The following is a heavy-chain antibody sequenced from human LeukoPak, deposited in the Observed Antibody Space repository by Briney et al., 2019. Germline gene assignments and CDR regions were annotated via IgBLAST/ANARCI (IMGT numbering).Heavy chain of an antibody. Sequence: PSETLSLTCNVSGGSISSSSYYWGWIRQPPGKGLEWIGSIYYSGSTNYNPSLKSRVTISVDTSKNQFSLNLSSVTAADTAVYYCARYCSSTICSDVGAFDIWGQGTMVTVSS. CDR3: ARYCSSTICSDVGAFDI. V-gene: IGHV4-39*07. J-gene: IGHJ3*02. CDR2: IYYSGST. CDR1: GGSISSSSYY. D-gene: IGHD2-2*01.